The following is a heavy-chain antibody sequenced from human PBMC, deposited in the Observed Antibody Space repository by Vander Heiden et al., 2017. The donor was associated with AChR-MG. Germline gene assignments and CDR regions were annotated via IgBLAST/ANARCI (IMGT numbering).Heavy chain of an antibody. CDR1: GGTLSSYA. CDR2: IIPIFGTA. D-gene: IGHD3-10*01. CDR3: ARELVRGVVY. Sequence: QVPLVHSGAEVKKPGASVMLSCKASGGTLSSYAISWVRQVPGQGLEWMGGIIPIFGTANDAQKFQGRVTITADESTSTAYMEVRSLRSEDTAVYYCARELVRGVVYWGQGTRVTHSS. J-gene: IGHJ4*02. V-gene: IGHV1-69*01.